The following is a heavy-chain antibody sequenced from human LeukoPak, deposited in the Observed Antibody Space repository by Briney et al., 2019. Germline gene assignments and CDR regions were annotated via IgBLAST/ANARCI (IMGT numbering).Heavy chain of an antibody. Sequence: PGGSLRLSCAASVFTFSSYWMSWVRQAPGKGLEWVANIKQDGSEKYYVDSVKGRFTISRDNAKNSLYLQMNSLKTEDTAVYYCTTEPPWDVWGQGTTVTVSS. CDR2: IKQDGSEK. J-gene: IGHJ6*02. CDR1: VFTFSSYW. V-gene: IGHV3-7*03. CDR3: TTEPPWDV.